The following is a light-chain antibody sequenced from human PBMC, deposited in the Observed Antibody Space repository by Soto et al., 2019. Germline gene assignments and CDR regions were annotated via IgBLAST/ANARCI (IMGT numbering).Light chain of an antibody. V-gene: IGKV3-20*01. J-gene: IGKJ5*01. CDR1: QRVTNNY. CDR2: GAS. Sequence: IVLMQYTGSLSFSPWERGTLSWSASQRVTNNYVAWYQQKPGQAPRLLIDGASSRATGIPDRFSGGGSGTDFTLIISRLEPEDFAVYSCQQYGSPPIPFGQRRLLAIK. CDR3: QQYGSPPIP.